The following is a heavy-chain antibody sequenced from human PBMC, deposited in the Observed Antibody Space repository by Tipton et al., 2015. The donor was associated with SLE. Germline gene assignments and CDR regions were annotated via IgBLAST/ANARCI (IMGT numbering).Heavy chain of an antibody. CDR3: ARIYYWYYYMDV. CDR1: GGSMTGYNW. Sequence: TLSLTCAVSGGSMTGYNWWSWVRQSPGKGLEWIGNIHYSGNNYYNPSLKSRVTISLDTSKNQLSLRLNSVTAADTAVYYCARIYYWYYYMDVWGKGTTVTVSS. D-gene: IGHD2-8*01. J-gene: IGHJ6*03. V-gene: IGHV4-4*02. CDR2: IHYSGNN.